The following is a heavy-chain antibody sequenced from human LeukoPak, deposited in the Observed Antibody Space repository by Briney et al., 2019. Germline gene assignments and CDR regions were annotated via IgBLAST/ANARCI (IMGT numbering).Heavy chain of an antibody. Sequence: GASVKVSCKASGYTFTSYYMHWVRQAPGQGLEWMGLINPISGTTTYAQRFQGRVTMTWDTSTSTVYMELSSLRSEDTAVYYCVRYSAYDPFDYWGQGLLVTVPS. CDR2: INPISGTT. CDR1: GYTFTSYY. CDR3: VRYSAYDPFDY. V-gene: IGHV1-46*01. J-gene: IGHJ4*02. D-gene: IGHD5-12*01.